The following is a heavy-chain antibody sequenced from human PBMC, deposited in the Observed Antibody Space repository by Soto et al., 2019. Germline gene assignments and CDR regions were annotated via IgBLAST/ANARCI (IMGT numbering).Heavy chain of an antibody. Sequence: GGSLRLSCAASGFTFSDYYMSWIRQAPGKGLEWVSYISSSGSTIYYADSVKGRFTISRDNAKNSLYLQMNSLRAEDTAVYYCARGAKKEFWSGYYFDYWGQGTLVTVSS. CDR3: ARGAKKEFWSGYYFDY. D-gene: IGHD3-3*01. CDR2: ISSSGSTI. V-gene: IGHV3-11*01. J-gene: IGHJ4*02. CDR1: GFTFSDYY.